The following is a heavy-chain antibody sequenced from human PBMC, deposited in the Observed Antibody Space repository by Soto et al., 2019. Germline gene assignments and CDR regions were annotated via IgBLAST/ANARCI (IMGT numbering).Heavy chain of an antibody. CDR1: GGSFSGYY. V-gene: IGHV4-34*01. Sequence: QVQLQQWGAGLLKPSETLSLTCAVYGGSFSGYYWSWIRQPPGKGLEWIGEINHSGSTNYNPSLKSRVTISVDTSKNQFSLKLSSVTAADTAVYYCARDGRAPFDYWDQGTLVTVSS. J-gene: IGHJ4*02. D-gene: IGHD1-26*01. CDR3: ARDGRAPFDY. CDR2: INHSGST.